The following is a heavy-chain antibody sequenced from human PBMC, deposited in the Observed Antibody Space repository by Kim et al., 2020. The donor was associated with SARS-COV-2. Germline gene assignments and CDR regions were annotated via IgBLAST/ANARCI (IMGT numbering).Heavy chain of an antibody. CDR3: VKGGASHYYGMDV. V-gene: IGHV3-23*01. Sequence: GGSLRLSCAASGFTFSTFAMSWVRQAPGKELEWVSAISGGGGATYYADSVKGRFAISRDNSKNTLYLQMNNLRAEDTALYYCVKGGASHYYGMDVWGQGTTVTVSS. J-gene: IGHJ6*02. D-gene: IGHD5-12*01. CDR1: GFTFSTFA. CDR2: ISGGGGAT.